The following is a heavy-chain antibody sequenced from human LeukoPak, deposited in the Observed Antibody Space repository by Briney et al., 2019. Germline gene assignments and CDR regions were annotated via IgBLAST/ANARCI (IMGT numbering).Heavy chain of an antibody. CDR3: ATGGTYWSTWTGH. CDR2: IKFDGIET. J-gene: IGHJ4*02. D-gene: IGHD3-10*01. V-gene: IGHV3-74*01. CDR1: RFTFRNYW. Sequence: GGSLRLSCVASRFTFRNYWMHWVRQAPGKGLVWVSRIKFDGIETNYADSVTGRFTISRDNAKNTLYLQMTSLRAEDTALYYCATGGTYWSTWTGHWGQGTLVTVSS.